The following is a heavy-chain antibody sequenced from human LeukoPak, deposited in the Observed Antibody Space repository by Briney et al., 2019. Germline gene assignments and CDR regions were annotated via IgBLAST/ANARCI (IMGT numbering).Heavy chain of an antibody. D-gene: IGHD1-20*01. CDR2: ISSSSSYI. V-gene: IGHV3-21*01. J-gene: IGHJ4*02. CDR3: ARLIAGTSTDY. CDR1: GFTFSSYS. Sequence: GGSLRLSCAASGFTFSSYSMNWVRQAPGKGLEWVSSISSSSSYIYYADSVKGRFTISRDNAKNSLYLQTNSLRAEDTAVYYCARLIAGTSTDYWGQGTLVTVSS.